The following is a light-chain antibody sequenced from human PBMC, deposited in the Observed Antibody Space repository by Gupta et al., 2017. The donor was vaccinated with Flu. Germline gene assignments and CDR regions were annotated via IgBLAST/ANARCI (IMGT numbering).Light chain of an antibody. CDR2: GVR. V-gene: IGLV2-23*02. CDR3: SSYAGFNIII. Sequence: QSALTQPASVSGSPGQSLTITCTGSSRDIGAYDFVSWYRLLPGQAPQVIIYGVRKRPSGVSDRFSGSKSGNTASLTISGLQPEDEGDYSCSSYAGFNIIIFGGVTKLTVL. CDR1: SRDIGAYDF. J-gene: IGLJ2*01.